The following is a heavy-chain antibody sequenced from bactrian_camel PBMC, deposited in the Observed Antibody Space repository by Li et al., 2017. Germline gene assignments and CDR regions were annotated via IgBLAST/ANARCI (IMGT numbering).Heavy chain of an antibody. CDR1: GDTISRYC. J-gene: IGHJ4*01. CDR3: LSSLGSDEGY. D-gene: IGHD5*01. CDR2: IESDGST. V-gene: IGHV3S9*01. Sequence: HVQLVESGGGSVQVGGSLRLSCVASGDTISRYCMGWFRQIPDKEREGVAGIESDGSTSYADSVKGRFAISRDNAKNTVHLQLNSLQTEDTAMYYCLSSLGSDEGYWGQGTQVTVS.